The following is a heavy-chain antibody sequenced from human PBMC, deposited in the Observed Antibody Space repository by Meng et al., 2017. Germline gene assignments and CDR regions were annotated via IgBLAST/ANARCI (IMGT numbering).Heavy chain of an antibody. J-gene: IGHJ4*02. CDR3: ARDSLPWRYYDSSGYYYNFDY. D-gene: IGHD3-22*01. V-gene: IGHV4-39*07. CDR1: GGSLSSTTYY. CDR2: IAYSGST. Sequence: QLALEDSGPAPGEASESRSLTCLVSGGSLSSTTYYWGWIRQPPGKGLEWIGTIAYSGSTYYNPSLKGRVTISVDTSKNQLSLKLNSVTAADTAVYYCARDSLPWRYYDSSGYYYNFDYWGQGTLVTVSS.